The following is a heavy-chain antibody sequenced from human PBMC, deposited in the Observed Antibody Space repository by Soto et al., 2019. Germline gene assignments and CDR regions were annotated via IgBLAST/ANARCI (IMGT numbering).Heavy chain of an antibody. CDR1: GFTFSNAW. CDR3: GRAVAWGPNWFDP. V-gene: IGHV3-15*07. Sequence: GGSLRLSCAASGFTFSNAWMNWVRQAPGKGLEWVSRIKSKTDGGTTDYAAPVKGRFTISRDDSKNTLYLQMNSLKTEDTAVYYCGRAVAWGPNWFDPWGQGTLVTVSS. CDR2: IKSKTDGGTT. J-gene: IGHJ5*02. D-gene: IGHD6-19*01.